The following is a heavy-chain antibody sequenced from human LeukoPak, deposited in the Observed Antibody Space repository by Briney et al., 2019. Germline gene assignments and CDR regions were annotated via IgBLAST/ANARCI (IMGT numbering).Heavy chain of an antibody. J-gene: IGHJ4*02. CDR1: GFTFSSYA. CDR3: ARDRYYYDSSGYYPFGY. CDR2: ISYDGSNK. Sequence: GRSLRLSCAASGFTFSSYAMHWVRQAPGKGLEWVAGISYDGSNKYYADSVKGRFTISRDNSKNTLYLQMNSLRAEDTAVYYCARDRYYYDSSGYYPFGYWGQGTLVTVSS. V-gene: IGHV3-30-3*01. D-gene: IGHD3-22*01.